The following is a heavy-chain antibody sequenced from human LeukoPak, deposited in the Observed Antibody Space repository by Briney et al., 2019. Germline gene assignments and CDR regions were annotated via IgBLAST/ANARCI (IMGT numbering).Heavy chain of an antibody. D-gene: IGHD3-22*01. CDR1: GGSISSSNW. J-gene: IGHJ4*02. Sequence: SGTLSLTCAVSGGSISSSNWWSWVRQPPGKGLEWIGEIYHSGSTNYNPSLKSRVTISVDTSKNQFSLKLSSVTAAGTAVYYCARVRSPPYYYDSSGYQLDYWGQGTLVTVSS. CDR2: IYHSGST. CDR3: ARVRSPPYYYDSSGYQLDY. V-gene: IGHV4-4*02.